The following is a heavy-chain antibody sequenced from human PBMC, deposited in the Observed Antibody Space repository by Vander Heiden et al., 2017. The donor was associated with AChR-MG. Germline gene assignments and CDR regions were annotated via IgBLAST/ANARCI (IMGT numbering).Heavy chain of an antibody. CDR1: GFTVGNNY. V-gene: IGHV3-53*02. CDR3: AGGGQLVYAY. D-gene: IGHD6-6*01. CDR2: IYSGVTT. Sequence: EVQLVETGGVLIQPGGSLRLYCAASGFTVGNNYLSWVRQATGKGLEWFSVIYSGVTTYYADSVKGRFSISRDNSKNTLYLQMNSLRAEDTAVYYCAGGGQLVYAYWGQGTLVTVSS. J-gene: IGHJ4*02.